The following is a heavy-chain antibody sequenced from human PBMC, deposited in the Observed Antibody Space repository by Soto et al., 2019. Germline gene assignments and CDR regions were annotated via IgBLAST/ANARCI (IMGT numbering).Heavy chain of an antibody. D-gene: IGHD6-19*01. CDR1: GFTFSSYA. Sequence: QVQLVESGGGVVQPGRSLRLSCAASGFTFSSYAMHWVRQAPGKGLEWVAVISYDGSDKYYADSVKGRFTISRDNSKKTLYLQMNSLRAEDTAVYYCARSSGWMHCDYWGQGTLVTVSS. J-gene: IGHJ4*02. CDR3: ARSSGWMHCDY. V-gene: IGHV3-30-3*01. CDR2: ISYDGSDK.